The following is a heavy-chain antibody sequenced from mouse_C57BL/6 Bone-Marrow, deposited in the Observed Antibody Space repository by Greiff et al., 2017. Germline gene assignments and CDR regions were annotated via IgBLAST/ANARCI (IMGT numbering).Heavy chain of an antibody. Sequence: EVQLQQSGAELVRPGASVKLSCTASGFNINDYYMHWVKQRPEQGLEWIGRIDPEDGDTEYAPKFQGKATMTADTSSNPASLQLSSLTSEDTAVYYCTTWGLTGRVFDYWGQGTTRTVSS. V-gene: IGHV14-1*01. CDR1: GFNINDYY. J-gene: IGHJ2*01. CDR2: IDPEDGDT. CDR3: TTWGLTGRVFDY. D-gene: IGHD4-1*01.